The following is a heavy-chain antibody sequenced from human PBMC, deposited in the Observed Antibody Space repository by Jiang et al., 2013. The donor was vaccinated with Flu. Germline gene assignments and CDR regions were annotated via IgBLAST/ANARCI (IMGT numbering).Heavy chain of an antibody. D-gene: IGHD2-15*01. CDR1: GFAFSTYS. Sequence: VQLVESGGGLVKPGGSLRLSCAASGFAFSTYSMNWVRQAPGKGLEWVSSISSSSSYIYYADSVKGRFTISRDNAKNSLYLQMNSLRAEDTAVYYCARGRTTHAQVVVANDAFDIWGQGTMVTVSS. CDR2: ISSSSSYI. J-gene: IGHJ3*02. V-gene: IGHV3-21*01. CDR3: ARGRTTHAQVVVANDAFDI.